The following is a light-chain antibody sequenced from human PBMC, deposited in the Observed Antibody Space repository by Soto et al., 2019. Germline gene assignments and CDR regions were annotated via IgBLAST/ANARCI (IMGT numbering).Light chain of an antibody. J-gene: IGLJ1*01. V-gene: IGLV2-23*01. Sequence: QSALTQPASVSGSPGQSITISCTGTSSDVGSYNLVSWYQQHPGKAPKVMIYEGSKRPSGVSNRFSGSKSGNTASLRISGLQAEDEADYYCCSYAGSNTYVFGTGTKVTVL. CDR1: SSDVGSYNL. CDR3: CSYAGSNTYV. CDR2: EGS.